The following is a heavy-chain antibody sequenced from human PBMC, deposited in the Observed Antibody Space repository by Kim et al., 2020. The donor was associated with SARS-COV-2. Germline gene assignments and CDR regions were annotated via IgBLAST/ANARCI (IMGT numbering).Heavy chain of an antibody. CDR2: INPNSGGT. Sequence: ASVKVSCKASGYTFTGYYMHWVRQAPGQGLEWMGWINPNSGGTNYAQKFQGRVTMTRDTSISTAYMELSRLRSDDTAVYYCARDRGVSQVYFDYWGQGTLVTVSS. CDR1: GYTFTGYY. CDR3: ARDRGVSQVYFDY. J-gene: IGHJ4*02. D-gene: IGHD2-8*02. V-gene: IGHV1-2*02.